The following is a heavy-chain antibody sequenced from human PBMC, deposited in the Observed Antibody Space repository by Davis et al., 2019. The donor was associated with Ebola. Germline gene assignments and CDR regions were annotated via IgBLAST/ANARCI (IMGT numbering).Heavy chain of an antibody. J-gene: IGHJ4*02. Sequence: AASVKVSCKASGYTFNSHGISWVRQAPGQGLEWMAWISAYNGHTNYAQKFQGRLTLTTDTSTSTVYMELRSLTSDDTAEYYCARGRNGGWDFDYWGQGILVAVSS. D-gene: IGHD6-19*01. V-gene: IGHV1-18*01. CDR1: GYTFNSHG. CDR3: ARGRNGGWDFDY. CDR2: ISAYNGHT.